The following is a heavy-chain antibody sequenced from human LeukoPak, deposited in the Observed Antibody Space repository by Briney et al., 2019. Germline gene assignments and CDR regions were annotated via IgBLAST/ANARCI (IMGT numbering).Heavy chain of an antibody. D-gene: IGHD3-22*01. CDR2: INLNSGGT. CDR1: GYTFTGYY. J-gene: IGHJ6*02. Sequence: ASVKVSCKPSGYTFTGYYMHWVRQAPGQGLEWMGWINLNSGGTNYAQKFQGRVTMARDTSISTAYMELSRLRSDDTAVYYCARTYYYDSSGHLPSWGQGTTVTVSS. CDR3: ARTYYYDSSGHLPS. V-gene: IGHV1-2*02.